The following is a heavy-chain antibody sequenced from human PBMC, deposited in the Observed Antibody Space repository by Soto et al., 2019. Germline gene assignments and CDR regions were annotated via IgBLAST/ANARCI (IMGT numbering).Heavy chain of an antibody. CDR2: IYYSGKN. CDR3: AREDFYYDRGPSGNWFEP. CDR1: GGSISIGGYS. D-gene: IGHD3-22*01. J-gene: IGHJ5*02. V-gene: IGHV4-30-4*07. Sequence: SETLSLTCTVSGGSISIGGYSWSLIRQPPXKGLEWIGYIYYSGKNVYSQELESRVTILVDRSKNQFSLRLSSVKAADTAVYYCAREDFYYDRGPSGNWFEPWGHGTLVTV.